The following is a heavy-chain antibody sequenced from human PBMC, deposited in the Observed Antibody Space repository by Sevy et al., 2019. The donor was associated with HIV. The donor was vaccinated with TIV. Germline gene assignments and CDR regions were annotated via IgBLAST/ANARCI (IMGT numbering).Heavy chain of an antibody. Sequence: GVSLRLSCAASGFTVSSNYMSWVRQAPGKGLEWVSIFYINGNTYYSDSVKGRFIISRDTSQNTVFLHMNSLRAEDTAVYYCALERLSSDVAEYFQNWGQGTLVTVSS. V-gene: IGHV3-66*01. J-gene: IGHJ1*01. D-gene: IGHD1-1*01. CDR3: ALERLSSDVAEYFQN. CDR1: GFTVSSNY. CDR2: FYINGNT.